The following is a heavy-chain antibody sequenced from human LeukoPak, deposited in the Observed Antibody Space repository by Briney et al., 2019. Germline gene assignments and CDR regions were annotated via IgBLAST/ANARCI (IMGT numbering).Heavy chain of an antibody. CDR1: GGTFISYA. CDR2: IIPVFGTS. Sequence: GASVTVSCKASGGTFISYAISWVRQAPGQGLEWMGGIIPVFGTSNYAQKFQGRVTITADESTRTAYMELSSLRSEDTAVYYCARVDDILTGQWGQGTLVTVSS. D-gene: IGHD3-9*01. V-gene: IGHV1-69*13. CDR3: ARVDDILTGQ. J-gene: IGHJ4*02.